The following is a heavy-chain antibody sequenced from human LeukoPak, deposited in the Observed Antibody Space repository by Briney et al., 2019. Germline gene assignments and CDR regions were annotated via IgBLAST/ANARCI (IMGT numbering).Heavy chain of an antibody. CDR1: GFTFSSYA. V-gene: IGHV3-23*01. Sequence: GGSLRLSCAASGFTFSSYAMNWVRQAPGKGLEWVSAISSSGSSTYYADSVKGRFIISRDNSKNTLYLQMNSLRAEDTAVYYCAKDIAAAGDPAEDYWGQGTLVTVSS. D-gene: IGHD6-13*01. J-gene: IGHJ4*02. CDR2: ISSSGSST. CDR3: AKDIAAAGDPAEDY.